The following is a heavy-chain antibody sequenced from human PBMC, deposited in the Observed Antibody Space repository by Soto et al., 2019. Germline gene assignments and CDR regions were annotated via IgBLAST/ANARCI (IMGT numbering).Heavy chain of an antibody. V-gene: IGHV4-34*01. Sequence: PSETLSLTCAVYGGSFSGYYWSWIRQPPGKGLEWIGEINHSGSTNYNPSLKSRVTISVDTSKNQFSLKLSSVTAADTAVYYCARGYCSSTSCYAVPNYMDVWGKGTTVTVSS. D-gene: IGHD2-2*01. CDR2: INHSGST. CDR1: GGSFSGYY. CDR3: ARGYCSSTSCYAVPNYMDV. J-gene: IGHJ6*03.